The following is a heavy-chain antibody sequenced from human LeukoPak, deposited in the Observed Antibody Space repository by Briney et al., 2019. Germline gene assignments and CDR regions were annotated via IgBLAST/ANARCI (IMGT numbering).Heavy chain of an antibody. CDR1: GFTVSSND. CDR2: IYSGGRT. CDR3: AIYDSSGYYNY. D-gene: IGHD3-22*01. J-gene: IGHJ4*02. Sequence: GGSLRLSCAASGFTVSSNDMSWVRQAPGKGLEWVSVIYSGGRTFYADSVKGRFTISRDNPKNTLYLQMNSLRAEDTAVYYCAIYDSSGYYNYWGQGTLVTVSS. V-gene: IGHV3-53*01.